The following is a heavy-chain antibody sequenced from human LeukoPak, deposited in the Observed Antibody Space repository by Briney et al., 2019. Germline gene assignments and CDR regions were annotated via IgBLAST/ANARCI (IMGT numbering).Heavy chain of an antibody. Sequence: SETLSLTCAVYGGSFSGYYWSWIRQPPGKGLEWIGETNHSGSTNYNPSLMSRVAMSVDTSKNQFSLNLRSVTAADTAVYYCARGGVTIFGVVINEEYYFDYWGQGTLVTVSS. CDR1: GGSFSGYY. J-gene: IGHJ4*02. V-gene: IGHV4-34*01. CDR3: ARGGVTIFGVVINEEYYFDY. D-gene: IGHD3-3*01. CDR2: TNHSGST.